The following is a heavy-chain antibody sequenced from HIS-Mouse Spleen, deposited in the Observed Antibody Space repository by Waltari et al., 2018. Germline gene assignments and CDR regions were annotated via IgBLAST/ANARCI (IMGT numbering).Heavy chain of an antibody. CDR1: GFTFCSYG. D-gene: IGHD6-19*01. Sequence: QVQLVESGGGVVQPGRSLRLSCAASGFTFCSYGMHWVRQAPGRGVEWVACIYNDGNNKAYADSCKGRFTISRDNSKNTLYLQMNSLRAEDTAVYYCAKGSSSGWYVGWYYFDYWGQGTLVTVSS. CDR3: AKGSSSGWYVGWYYFDY. V-gene: IGHV3-30*18. J-gene: IGHJ4*02. CDR2: IYNDGNNK.